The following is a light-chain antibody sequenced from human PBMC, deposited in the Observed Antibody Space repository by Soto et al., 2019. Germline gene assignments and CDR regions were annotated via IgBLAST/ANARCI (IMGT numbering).Light chain of an antibody. V-gene: IGKV1-5*03. Sequence: DVQMTQSPSTLSASVGDRVTITCRASPSVSAWLAWYQQQPGKAPKLLIYKASSLQSGVPSRFSGKGSGTEFTLTISSLQPDDSATYFCLEYDSYTFGQGTKVEIK. CDR2: KAS. J-gene: IGKJ1*01. CDR3: LEYDSYT. CDR1: PSVSAW.